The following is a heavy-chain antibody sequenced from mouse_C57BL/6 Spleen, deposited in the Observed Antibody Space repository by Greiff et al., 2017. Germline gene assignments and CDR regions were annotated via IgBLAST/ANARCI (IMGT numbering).Heavy chain of an antibody. Sequence: EVQVVESGGGLVKPGGSLKLSCAASGFTFSSYAMSWVRQTPEKRLEWVATISDGGSYTYYPDNVKGRFTISRDNAKNNLYLQMSHLKSEDTAMYYCAREDDWYFDVWGTGTTVTVSS. CDR2: ISDGGSYT. V-gene: IGHV5-4*01. CDR3: AREDDWYFDV. CDR1: GFTFSSYA. J-gene: IGHJ1*03.